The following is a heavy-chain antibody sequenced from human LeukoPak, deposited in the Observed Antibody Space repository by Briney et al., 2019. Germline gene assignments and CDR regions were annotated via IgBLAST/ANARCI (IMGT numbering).Heavy chain of an antibody. Sequence: ASVKVSCKASGYTFTNFGISWVRQAPGQGLEWMGWISAYNGNTNYAQKVQGRVTMTTDTSTSTAYMELSSLRSEDTAVYYCARVGSGGYFDYWGQGTLVTVSS. CDR1: GYTFTNFG. D-gene: IGHD1-26*01. V-gene: IGHV1-18*01. CDR2: ISAYNGNT. J-gene: IGHJ4*02. CDR3: ARVGSGGYFDY.